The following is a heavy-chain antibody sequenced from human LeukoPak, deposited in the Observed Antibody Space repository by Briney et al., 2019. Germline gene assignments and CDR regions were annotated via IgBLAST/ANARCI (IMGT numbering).Heavy chain of an antibody. D-gene: IGHD3-9*01. J-gene: IGHJ3*02. CDR1: GGSISSYY. V-gene: IGHV4-4*07. CDR3: ARVQVLRYFDWFPPTGNDAFDI. Sequence: SSETLSLTCTVSGGSISSYYWSWLRQPAGKGVEWIGRIYTSGSNNYNPSLKRRVTISVDTSNHQFSLKLSSVTAADTAVYYCARVQVLRYFDWFPPTGNDAFDIWGQGTMVTVSS. CDR2: IYTSGSN.